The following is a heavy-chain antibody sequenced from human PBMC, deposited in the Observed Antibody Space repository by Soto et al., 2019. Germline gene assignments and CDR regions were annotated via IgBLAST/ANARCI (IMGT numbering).Heavy chain of an antibody. CDR1: GFTFSNFV. J-gene: IGHJ6*02. CDR3: TKASSDRHHMDV. CDR2: ITETGGDT. V-gene: IGHV3-23*01. Sequence: GSLRLSCAASGFTFSNFVMRWVRQTPGKGLEWVSTITETGGDTYYTDSVKGRFTVSRDNSKNRLYLQMTSLRAEDTALYYCTKASSDRHHMDVWGQGTTVTVSS.